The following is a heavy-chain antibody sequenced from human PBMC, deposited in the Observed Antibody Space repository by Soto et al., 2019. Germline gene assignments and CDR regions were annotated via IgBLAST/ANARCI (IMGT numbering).Heavy chain of an antibody. J-gene: IGHJ4*02. V-gene: IGHV3-11*01. D-gene: IGHD6-19*01. Sequence: QVQLVESGGGLVKTRGSLRLSCVASGFSFSDYYMSWVRQAPGKGLEWISYISGSSSNLYYADSVKGRFTISRDNAENSVFLQMNNLRAEDTARYYCAKMTSSGWYDPVFHWGQGTLVTVSS. CDR3: AKMTSSGWYDPVFH. CDR2: ISGSSSNL. CDR1: GFSFSDYY.